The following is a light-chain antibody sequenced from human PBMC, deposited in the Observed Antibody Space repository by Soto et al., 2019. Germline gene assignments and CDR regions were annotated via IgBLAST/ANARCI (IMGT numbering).Light chain of an antibody. J-gene: IGLJ1*01. V-gene: IGLV1-44*01. CDR3: AARDDSLNGFYV. CDR2: SNN. Sequence: QSALTQPPSASGTPGQRVTISCSGSSSNIGSNTVNWYQQLPGTAPKLLIYSNNQRPSGVPDRFSGSESGTSASLAISGLQSEDEADYYCAARDDSLNGFYVFGTGTKVTVL. CDR1: SSNIGSNT.